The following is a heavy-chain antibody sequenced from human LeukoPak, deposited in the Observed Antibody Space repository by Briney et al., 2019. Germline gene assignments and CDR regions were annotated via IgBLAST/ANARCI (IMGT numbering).Heavy chain of an antibody. D-gene: IGHD3-9*01. CDR3: ARGNDILTGYYPLVY. J-gene: IGHJ4*02. CDR1: GGTFSSYA. Sequence: SVKVSCKASGGTFSSYAISWVRQAPGQGLEWMGGIIPIFGTANYAQRFQGRVTITADESTSTAYMELSSLRSEDTAVYYCARGNDILTGYYPLVYWGQGTLVTVSS. CDR2: IIPIFGTA. V-gene: IGHV1-69*13.